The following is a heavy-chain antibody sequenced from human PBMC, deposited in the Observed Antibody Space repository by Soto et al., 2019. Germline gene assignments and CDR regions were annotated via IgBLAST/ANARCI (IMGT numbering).Heavy chain of an antibody. D-gene: IGHD3-10*01. CDR3: ARGSEESYPGSRIFDL. CDR1: GFTFSSYW. V-gene: IGHV3-74*01. Sequence: PGGSLRLSCAASGFTFSSYWTHWVRQAPGKGLVWVSRINSDGSSTSYADSVKGRFTISRDNAKNTLYLQMSRLRAEDSALYFCARGSEESYPGSRIFDLWGRGTLVTVSS. CDR2: INSDGSST. J-gene: IGHJ4*02.